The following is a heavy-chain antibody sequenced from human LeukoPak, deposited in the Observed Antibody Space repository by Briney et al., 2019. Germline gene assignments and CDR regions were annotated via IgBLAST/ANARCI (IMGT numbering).Heavy chain of an antibody. CDR2: ISSSSSYI. CDR3: ARVNAVTTDPYYYGMDV. CDR1: GFTFSYYS. V-gene: IGHV3-21*01. J-gene: IGHJ6*02. D-gene: IGHD4-17*01. Sequence: GGSLRLSCAASGFTFSYYSMNWVRQAPGKGLEWVSSISSSSSYIYYADSMKGRFTISRDNAKNSLYLQMNSLRAEDTAVYYCARVNAVTTDPYYYGMDVWGQGTTVTVSS.